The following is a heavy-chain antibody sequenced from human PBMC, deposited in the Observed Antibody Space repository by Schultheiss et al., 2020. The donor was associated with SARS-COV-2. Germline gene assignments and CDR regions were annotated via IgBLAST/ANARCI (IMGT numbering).Heavy chain of an antibody. Sequence: GESLKISCAASGFTFSSYWMSWVRQAPGKGLEWVANIKQDGSEKYYVDSVKGRFTISRDNAKNSLYLQMNSLRAEDTAVYYCARDGYSSSWFNFDYWGQGTLVTVSS. D-gene: IGHD6-13*01. CDR2: IKQDGSEK. CDR3: ARDGYSSSWFNFDY. J-gene: IGHJ4*02. V-gene: IGHV3-7*03. CDR1: GFTFSSYW.